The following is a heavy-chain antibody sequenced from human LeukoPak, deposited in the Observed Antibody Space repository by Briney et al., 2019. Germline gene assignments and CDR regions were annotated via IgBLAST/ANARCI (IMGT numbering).Heavy chain of an antibody. CDR1: GVTFSSYG. CDR2: ISGSGVYT. J-gene: IGHJ3*02. D-gene: IGHD5-24*01. CDR3: AKAVDLATISVDI. Sequence: PGGTLRLSCAASGVTFSSYGMSWVRQAPGEGLEWVSGISGSGVYTYYADSVKGRFTISRDNSKNTLYLVMNSLRVDDTAVYYCAKAVDLATISVDIWGQGTMVTVSS. V-gene: IGHV3-23*01.